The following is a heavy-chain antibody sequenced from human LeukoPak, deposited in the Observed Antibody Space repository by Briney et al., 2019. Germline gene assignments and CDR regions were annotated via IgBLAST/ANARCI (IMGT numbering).Heavy chain of an antibody. Sequence: GGSLRLSCAASGFTFSSYGMHWVRQAPGKGLEWVAVISYDGSNKYYADSVKGRFTISRDNSKNTLYLQMNSLRAEDTAVYYCAKGPGRNYYDSSGYYSYYFDYWGQGTLVTVSS. V-gene: IGHV3-30*18. CDR3: AKGPGRNYYDSSGYYSYYFDY. J-gene: IGHJ4*02. D-gene: IGHD3-22*01. CDR1: GFTFSSYG. CDR2: ISYDGSNK.